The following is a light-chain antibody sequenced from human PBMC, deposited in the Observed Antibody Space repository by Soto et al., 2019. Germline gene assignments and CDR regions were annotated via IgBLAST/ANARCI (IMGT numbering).Light chain of an antibody. V-gene: IGKV3-15*01. J-gene: IGKJ2*01. CDR1: LSVSSN. Sequence: EIVMTQSPATLYVSQGERATISCRASLSVSSNLAWYQQKTGKAPRLIIYGPSSRATGIPARFSGSGSGTEFTLTISSLQSEDFAIYYCQKYNKWPPYTFGQGTKLEIK. CDR2: GPS. CDR3: QKYNKWPPYT.